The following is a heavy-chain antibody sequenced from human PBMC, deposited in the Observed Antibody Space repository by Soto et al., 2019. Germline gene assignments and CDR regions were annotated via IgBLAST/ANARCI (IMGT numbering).Heavy chain of an antibody. CDR2: ISDSGGTT. D-gene: IGHD6-19*01. CDR3: AKDAKRSNGWYYFDY. Sequence: GGSLRLSCAAFGFTFSYYAMGWVRQAPGKGLEWVSVISDSGGTTYYTDSVKGRFTISRDNSKNTLYLQMSSLRAEDTAIYYCAKDAKRSNGWYYFDYWGQGTLVTVSS. J-gene: IGHJ4*02. CDR1: GFTFSYYA. V-gene: IGHV3-23*01.